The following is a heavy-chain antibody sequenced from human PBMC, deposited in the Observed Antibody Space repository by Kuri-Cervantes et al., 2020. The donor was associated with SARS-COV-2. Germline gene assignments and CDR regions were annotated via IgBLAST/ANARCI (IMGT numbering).Heavy chain of an antibody. CDR1: GFTFSDYY. V-gene: IGHV3-11*04. D-gene: IGHD1-26*01. Sequence: GESLKFSCAASGFTFSDYYMSWIRQAPGKGLEWVSYISSSGSTIYYADPVKGRFTISRDNAKNSLYLQMNSLRAEDTAVYYCARDSYSGSYTRRIDYWGQGTLVTVSS. J-gene: IGHJ4*02. CDR3: ARDSYSGSYTRRIDY. CDR2: ISSSGSTI.